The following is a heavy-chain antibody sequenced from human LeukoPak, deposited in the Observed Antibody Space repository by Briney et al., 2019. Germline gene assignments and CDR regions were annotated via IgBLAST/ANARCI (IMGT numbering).Heavy chain of an antibody. D-gene: IGHD3-16*02. Sequence: ASVKVSCKTSGYTFTNYAMNWVRQAPGQGLEWMGWINPNTGNPAYAQGFTGRFVFSLDTSVSTAYLQISSLEAEDTAVYYCARAIMHLGELSLPSYWGQGTLVTVSS. V-gene: IGHV7-4-1*02. J-gene: IGHJ4*02. CDR2: INPNTGNP. CDR3: ARAIMHLGELSLPSY. CDR1: GYTFTNYA.